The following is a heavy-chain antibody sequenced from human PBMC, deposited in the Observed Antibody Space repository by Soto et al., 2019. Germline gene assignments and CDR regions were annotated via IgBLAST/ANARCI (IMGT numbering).Heavy chain of an antibody. J-gene: IGHJ4*02. D-gene: IGHD3-16*01. CDR3: ARDPWAADY. CDR2: IYSGGST. CDR1: GFTVSTKY. V-gene: IGHV3-66*01. Sequence: GRSQRLSRAASGFTVSTKYMSWVRQAPGKGLEWVSVIYSGGSTFYADSVRGRFTISRDNSKNTVNLQMNSLRAEDTAVYYCARDPWAADYWGQGTLVTVSS.